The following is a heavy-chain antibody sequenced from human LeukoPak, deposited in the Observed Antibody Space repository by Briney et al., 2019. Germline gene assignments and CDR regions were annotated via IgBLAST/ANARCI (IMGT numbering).Heavy chain of an antibody. CDR3: ARIRIAAAGYYFDY. CDR1: GGSISSYY. Sequence: PSETLSLTCTVSGGSISSYYWSWIRQPPGKGLEWIGYIYYSGSTNYNPSLKSRVTISVDTSKNQFSLKLSSVTAADTAVYYCARIRIAAAGYYFDYWGQGTLSPSPQ. D-gene: IGHD6-13*01. J-gene: IGHJ4*02. CDR2: IYYSGST. V-gene: IGHV4-59*08.